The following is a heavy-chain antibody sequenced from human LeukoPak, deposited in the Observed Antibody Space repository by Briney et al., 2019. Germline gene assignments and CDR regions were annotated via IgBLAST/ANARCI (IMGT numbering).Heavy chain of an antibody. CDR2: ISGSGGTT. CDR1: GFTFRSYA. J-gene: IGHJ4*02. V-gene: IGHV3-23*01. Sequence: SGGSLRLSCAASGFTFRSYAMTWVRQAPGKGLEWVSAISGSGGTTYYADSVRGRFTISRDNSKDTLYLQMSSLRAEDTAVYFCAKDSGAYPVTHPIDYWGQGTLVTVSS. D-gene: IGHD4-17*01. CDR3: AKDSGAYPVTHPIDY.